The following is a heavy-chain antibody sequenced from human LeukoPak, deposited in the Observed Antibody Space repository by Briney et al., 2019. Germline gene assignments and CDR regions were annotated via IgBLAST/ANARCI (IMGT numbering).Heavy chain of an antibody. CDR3: ARHGTISSESYFDY. J-gene: IGHJ4*02. CDR1: GGXVSSYY. D-gene: IGHD1-14*01. V-gene: IGHV4-59*08. CDR2: IHNSGRT. Sequence: PSETLSLACIVSGGXVSSYYWSWIRQSPGKGLEWIGYIHNSGRTNYNPSLKSRVTGFVDTSKNQVSLRLSSVIAADTAVYYCARHGTISSESYFDYWGQGALVTVSS.